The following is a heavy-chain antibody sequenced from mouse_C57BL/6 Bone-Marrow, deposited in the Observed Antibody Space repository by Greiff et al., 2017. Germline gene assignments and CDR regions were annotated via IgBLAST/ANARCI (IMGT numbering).Heavy chain of an antibody. CDR2: IHPNSGST. CDR1: GYTFTSYW. CDR3: ARSRDYYAMDN. J-gene: IGHJ4*01. Sequence: QVQLQQPGAELVKPGASVTLSCKASGYTFTSYWMHWVKQRPGQGLEWIGMIHPNSGSTNYNEKFKSKATMTVDKSSSTADMQLSSLTSEDSAVAYCARSRDYYAMDNWGQGTSVTDSS. V-gene: IGHV1-64*01.